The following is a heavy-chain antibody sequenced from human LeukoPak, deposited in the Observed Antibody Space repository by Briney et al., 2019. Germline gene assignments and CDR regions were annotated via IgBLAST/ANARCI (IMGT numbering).Heavy chain of an antibody. V-gene: IGHV1-2*04. J-gene: IGHJ4*02. Sequence: ASVKVSCKASGYTFTTYGISWVRQAPGQGLEWMGWINPNSGGTNYAQKFQGWVTMTRDTSISTAYMELSRLRSDDTAVYYCASSHYYDSSGYSLDYWGQGTLVTVSS. D-gene: IGHD3-22*01. CDR3: ASSHYYDSSGYSLDY. CDR1: GYTFTTYG. CDR2: INPNSGGT.